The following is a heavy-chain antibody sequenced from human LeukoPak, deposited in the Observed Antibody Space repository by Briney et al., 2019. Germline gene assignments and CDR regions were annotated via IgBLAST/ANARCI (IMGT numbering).Heavy chain of an antibody. J-gene: IGHJ4*02. CDR2: ISSSSSYI. CDR3: AKAEDIVLVNGNNFDY. D-gene: IGHD2-21*01. V-gene: IGHV3-21*04. Sequence: KSGGSLRLSCAASGFTFSSYSMNWVRQAPGKGLEWVSSISSSSSYIYYADSVKGRFTISRDNAKNSLYLQMNSLRAEDTAVYYCAKAEDIVLVNGNNFDYWGQGTLVTVSS. CDR1: GFTFSSYS.